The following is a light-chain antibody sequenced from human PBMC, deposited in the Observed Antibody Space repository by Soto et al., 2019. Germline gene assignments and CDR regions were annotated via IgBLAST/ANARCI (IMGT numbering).Light chain of an antibody. V-gene: IGKV1-5*03. J-gene: IGKJ1*01. CDR2: KAS. CDR3: QQYNNYSWT. Sequence: DIKMTQSPSTLSASVGDRVAITCRASQSISIWLAWYQQKPGKAPKLLIYKASSLESGVPSRFSGSGSGTEFTLTISSLKPDDFATYYCQQYNNYSWTFGQGTKVEIK. CDR1: QSISIW.